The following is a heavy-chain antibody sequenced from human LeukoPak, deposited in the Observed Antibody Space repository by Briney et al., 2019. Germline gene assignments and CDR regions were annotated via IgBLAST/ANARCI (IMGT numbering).Heavy chain of an antibody. J-gene: IGHJ4*02. CDR2: INHSGST. V-gene: IGHV4-34*01. D-gene: IGHD7-27*01. Sequence: SETLSLTCAVYSGFFSGYYWSWIRQPPGKGLEWIGEINHSGSTNYNPSLKSRVTISVNTFKNQFSLKLSSVTAADTAVYYCVTYWGYPRWGQGTLVTVSS. CDR1: SGFFSGYY. CDR3: VTYWGYPR.